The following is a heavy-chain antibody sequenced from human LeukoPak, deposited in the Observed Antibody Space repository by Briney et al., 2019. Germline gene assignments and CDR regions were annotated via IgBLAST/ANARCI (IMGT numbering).Heavy chain of an antibody. CDR3: TRDRGAYNLYDY. CDR1: GFTFGDYA. Sequence: GGSPRLSCTASGFTFGDYAMSWIRQAPGKGLEWVGFIRSKAYGETADYAASVKGRFTISRDDSKAIAYLQMNSLKTEDTAVYHCTRDRGAYNLYDYWGQGTLVTVSS. D-gene: IGHD1-1*01. V-gene: IGHV3-49*03. J-gene: IGHJ4*02. CDR2: IRSKAYGETA.